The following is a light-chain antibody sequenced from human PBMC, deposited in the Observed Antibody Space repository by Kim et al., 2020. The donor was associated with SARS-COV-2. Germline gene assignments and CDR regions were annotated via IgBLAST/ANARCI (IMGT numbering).Light chain of an antibody. CDR1: SSDVGAYNY. CDR2: DVN. V-gene: IGLV2-14*04. Sequence: GHSITISCTGTSSDVGAYNYVSWYQQHPGKAPKLMIFDVNQRPSGLSDRFSGSKSGNTASLTISGLHAEDEADYYCISYASTRSYVFGTGTKVTVL. CDR3: ISYASTRSYV. J-gene: IGLJ1*01.